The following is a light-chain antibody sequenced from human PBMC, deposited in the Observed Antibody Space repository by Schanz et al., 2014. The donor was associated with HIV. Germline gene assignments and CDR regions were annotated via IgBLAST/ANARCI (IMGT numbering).Light chain of an antibody. Sequence: ERVMTQSPATLSVSPGERATLSCRASQIIGTNLAWYQQRPGQAPSLLIFDASTRATGVPDRFNGGGSGTEFTLTISNLQSEDSAVYYCQQYVNWPPITFGQGTRLEIK. CDR1: QIIGTN. J-gene: IGKJ5*01. CDR2: DAS. CDR3: QQYVNWPPIT. V-gene: IGKV3-15*01.